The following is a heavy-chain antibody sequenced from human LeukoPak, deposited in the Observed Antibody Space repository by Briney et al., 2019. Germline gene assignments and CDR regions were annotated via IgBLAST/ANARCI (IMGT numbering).Heavy chain of an antibody. CDR3: ARGPYYDFWSGYYHYYYYGMDV. J-gene: IGHJ6*02. CDR1: GYTFTSYD. Sequence: ASVKVSCKASGYTFTSYDINWVRQAPGQGLEWMGWMNPNSGNTGYAQKFQGRVTMTRNTSISTAYMELSSLRSEDTAVYCCARGPYYDFWSGYYHYYYYGMDVWGQGTTVTVSS. V-gene: IGHV1-8*01. D-gene: IGHD3-3*01. CDR2: MNPNSGNT.